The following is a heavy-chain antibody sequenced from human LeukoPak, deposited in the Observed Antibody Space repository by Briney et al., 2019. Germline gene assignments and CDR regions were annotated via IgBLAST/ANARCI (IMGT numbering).Heavy chain of an antibody. CDR2: ISGSGGST. Sequence: GGSLRLSCAASGFTFSSYAMNWVRQAPGKGLDWVSSISGSGGSTYFADSVKGRFTISRDNSKNTLYLQMNSLRAEDTAVYYCARDLVSAAAGFDYWGQGTLVTVSS. CDR1: GFTFSSYA. V-gene: IGHV3-23*01. J-gene: IGHJ4*02. D-gene: IGHD6-13*01. CDR3: ARDLVSAAAGFDY.